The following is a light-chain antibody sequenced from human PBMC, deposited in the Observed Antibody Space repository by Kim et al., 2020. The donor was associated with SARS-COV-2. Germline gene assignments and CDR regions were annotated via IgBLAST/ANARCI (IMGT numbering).Light chain of an antibody. Sequence: SPGERVTLSCRASQPIDMNVLAGYQQKPGQAPRLRIYGTITRATGIPARFRGRGSGTDFPPTISRLEPEDFAVYYCQQYETSSLTFGQGTKVEIK. CDR3: QQYETSSLT. J-gene: IGKJ1*01. CDR2: GTI. CDR1: QPIDMNV. V-gene: IGKV3-20*01.